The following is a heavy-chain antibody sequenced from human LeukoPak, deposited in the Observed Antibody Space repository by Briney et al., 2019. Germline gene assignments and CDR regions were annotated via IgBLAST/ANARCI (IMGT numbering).Heavy chain of an antibody. Sequence: KPSETLSLTCTVSGGSISSSSYYWGWIRQPPGKGLEWIGSIYYSGSTYYNPSLKSRVTISVDTSKNQFSLKPSSVTAADTAVYYCASYGSGSYYWAAFDYWGQGTLVTVSS. V-gene: IGHV4-39*01. CDR2: IYYSGST. J-gene: IGHJ4*02. CDR3: ASYGSGSYYWAAFDY. D-gene: IGHD3-10*01. CDR1: GGSISSSSYY.